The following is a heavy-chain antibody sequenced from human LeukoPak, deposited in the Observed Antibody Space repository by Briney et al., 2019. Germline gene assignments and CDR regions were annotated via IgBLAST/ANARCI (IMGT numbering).Heavy chain of an antibody. D-gene: IGHD5-12*01. CDR3: ARVSGYDWESFYDY. Sequence: SETLSLTCTVSGGSISSSSYYWGWIRQPPGKGLEWIGSIYYSGSTYYNPSLKSRVTITVDTSKNQFSLKLSSVTAADTAVYYCARVSGYDWESFYDYWGQGSLVTVSS. V-gene: IGHV4-39*01. CDR2: IYYSGST. CDR1: GGSISSSSYY. J-gene: IGHJ4*02.